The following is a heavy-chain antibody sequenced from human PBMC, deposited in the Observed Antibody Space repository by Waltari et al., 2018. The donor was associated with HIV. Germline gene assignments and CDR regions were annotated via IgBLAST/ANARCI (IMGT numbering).Heavy chain of an antibody. Sequence: QVQLVQSGAEVKKPGSSVKVSCTASGGTFSSYTISWVRQAPGQGLEGVGGVIPIVGTANDAQKFQDRVTITADESTSTAYMELSSLRSEDTAVYFCARVVQQQLVPRGAFDIWGQGTMVTVSS. CDR3: ARVVQQQLVPRGAFDI. J-gene: IGHJ3*02. CDR2: VIPIVGTA. D-gene: IGHD6-13*01. V-gene: IGHV1-69*01. CDR1: GGTFSSYT.